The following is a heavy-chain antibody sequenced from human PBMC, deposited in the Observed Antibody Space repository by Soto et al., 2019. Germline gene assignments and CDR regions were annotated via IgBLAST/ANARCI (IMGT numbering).Heavy chain of an antibody. CDR3: ARSVAGHFDY. CDR1: GSTFSSYD. D-gene: IGHD6-19*01. CDR2: ISPDGNNA. V-gene: IGHV3-30-3*01. Sequence: PGGSLRLSCAASGSTFSSYDIHWVRQAPGKGLQWLAHISPDGNNAYYADSVRGRFTISRDNAENSLFLQMNSLRDEDTAAYFCARSVAGHFDYWGQGALVTVSS. J-gene: IGHJ4*02.